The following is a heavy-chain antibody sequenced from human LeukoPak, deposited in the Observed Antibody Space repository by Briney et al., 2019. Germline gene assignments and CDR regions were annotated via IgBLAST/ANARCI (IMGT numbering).Heavy chain of an antibody. CDR3: ERTTEDCSSTSCYQYWFDP. CDR2: IYYRGST. J-gene: IGHJ5*02. V-gene: IGHV4-61*05. Sequence: SETLSLTCTVSGGSISSSTYYWGWIRQPPGKGLEWIGYIYYRGSTNYNPSLKSRVTISVDTSKNQFSLKLNSVTAADTAVYYCERTTEDCSSTSCYQYWFDPWGQGTLVTVSS. CDR1: GGSISSSTYY. D-gene: IGHD2-2*01.